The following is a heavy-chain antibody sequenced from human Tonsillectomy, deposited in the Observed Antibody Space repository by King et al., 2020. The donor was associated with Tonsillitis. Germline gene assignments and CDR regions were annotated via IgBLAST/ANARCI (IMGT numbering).Heavy chain of an antibody. D-gene: IGHD3-10*01. CDR2: IRSDGSNK. J-gene: IGHJ4*02. CDR1: GFTFSNYG. Sequence: VQLVESGGGVVQPGGSLRLSCAAYGFTFSNYGMHWVRQAPGKGLEWVAFIRSDGSNKYYADSVKGRFTISRDNSKNTLYLQMNSLRAEDTAVYYCAKPTQPFGELLAFDYWGQGTLVTVSS. CDR3: AKPTQPFGELLAFDY. V-gene: IGHV3-30*02.